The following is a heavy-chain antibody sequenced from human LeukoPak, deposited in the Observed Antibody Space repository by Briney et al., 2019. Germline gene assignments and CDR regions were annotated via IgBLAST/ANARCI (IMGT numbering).Heavy chain of an antibody. CDR2: IYYSGTT. CDR3: ARDRGGSDWNYHFDY. Sequence: SQTLSLTCAVSGGSISGGGYSWSWIRQPPGKGLEWIGYIYYSGTTYYNPSLKSRVTISVDTSKNQFSLKLSSVTAADTAVYYCARDRGGSDWNYHFDYWGQGTLVTVSS. J-gene: IGHJ4*02. CDR1: GGSISGGGYS. V-gene: IGHV4-30-4*07. D-gene: IGHD1-7*01.